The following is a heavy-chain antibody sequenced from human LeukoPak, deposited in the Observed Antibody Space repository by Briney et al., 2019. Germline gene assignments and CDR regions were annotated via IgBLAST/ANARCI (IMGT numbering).Heavy chain of an antibody. V-gene: IGHV4-34*01. CDR3: ARGYNTAPGIAVAAYYFDY. CDR1: GGSFSGYY. D-gene: IGHD6-19*01. J-gene: IGHJ4*02. CDR2: INHSGST. Sequence: SETLSLTCAVYGGSFSGYYWSWIRQPPGKGLEWIGEINHSGSTNYNPSLKSRVTISVDTFKNQFSLKLSSVTAADTAVYYCARGYNTAPGIAVAAYYFDYWGQGTLVTVSS.